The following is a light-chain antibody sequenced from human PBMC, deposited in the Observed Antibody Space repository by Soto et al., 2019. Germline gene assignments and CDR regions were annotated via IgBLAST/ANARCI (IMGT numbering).Light chain of an antibody. CDR2: KAS. CDR1: QSISSW. CDR3: QQYNSYSQT. J-gene: IGKJ1*01. Sequence: DIQMTQSPSTLSASVGDKVTITCRASQSISSWLAWYQQKPGKAPKLLIYKASTLESGVPSNFSGSGSGTEFTLTISSLQPDDFATYYCQQYNSYSQTFGQGTKGDIK. V-gene: IGKV1-5*03.